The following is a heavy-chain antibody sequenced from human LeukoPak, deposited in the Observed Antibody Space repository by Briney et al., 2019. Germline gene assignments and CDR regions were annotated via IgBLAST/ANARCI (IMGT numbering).Heavy chain of an antibody. J-gene: IGHJ3*02. Sequence: PSETLSLTCTVSGGSISSGGYYWSWIRQHPGKGLEWIGYIYYSGSTCYNPSLKSRVTISVDTSKNQFSLKLSSVTAADTAVYYCARGKADDAFDIWGQGTMVTVSS. CDR3: ARGKADDAFDI. CDR2: IYYSGST. V-gene: IGHV4-31*03. CDR1: GGSISSGGYY.